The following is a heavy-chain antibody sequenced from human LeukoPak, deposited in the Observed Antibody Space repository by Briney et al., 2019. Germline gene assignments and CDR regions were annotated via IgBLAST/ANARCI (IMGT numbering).Heavy chain of an antibody. D-gene: IGHD2-8*01. J-gene: IGHJ4*02. CDR2: VYTGGST. CDR3: SRENGAFSPFGY. Sequence: SETLSLTCTVSGGSISGYYWSWIRQPAGKGLEWIGRVYTGGSTTYNPSLKSRVTMSVDTSKNQFSLNLTSVTAADTAVYYCSRENGAFSPFGYWGQGTLVTVLS. V-gene: IGHV4-4*07. CDR1: GGSISGYY.